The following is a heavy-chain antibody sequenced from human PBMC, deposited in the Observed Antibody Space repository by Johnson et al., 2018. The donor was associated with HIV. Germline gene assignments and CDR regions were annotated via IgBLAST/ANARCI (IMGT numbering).Heavy chain of an antibody. CDR3: AREAGAFDI. CDR1: GFNFSSYA. V-gene: IGHV3-30*14. CDR2: ISYDGSDK. J-gene: IGHJ3*02. Sequence: QVQLVESGGGVVQPGRSLRFSCAASGFNFSSYAMHWVRQAPGKGLERVAVISYDGSDKYYADSMKGRFTISRDNSKNTLYLQMNTLRAEDTAVYYCAREAGAFDIWGQGTTVTVSP.